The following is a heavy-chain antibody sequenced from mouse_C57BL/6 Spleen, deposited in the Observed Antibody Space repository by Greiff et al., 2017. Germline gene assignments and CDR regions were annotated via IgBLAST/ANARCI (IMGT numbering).Heavy chain of an antibody. CDR3: ARCLLPHYYAMDY. CDR2: IYPGDGDT. J-gene: IGHJ4*01. CDR1: GYAFSSSW. D-gene: IGHD2-1*01. V-gene: IGHV1-82*01. Sequence: QVQLKQSGPELVKPGASVKISCKASGYAFSSSWMNWVKQRPGKGLEWIGRIYPGDGDTNYNGKFKGKATLTADKSSSTAYMQLSSLTSEDSAVDFCARCLLPHYYAMDYWGQGTSVTVSS.